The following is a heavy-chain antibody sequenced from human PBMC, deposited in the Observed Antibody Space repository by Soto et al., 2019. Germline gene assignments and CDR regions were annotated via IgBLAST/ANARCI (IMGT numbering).Heavy chain of an antibody. CDR1: GGTFSSYF. V-gene: IGHV1-69*01. CDR2: IIPVFGTA. CDR3: ARETPSAAAAYYYYGLDV. Sequence: QVQLVQSGAEVKKAGSSEKVSCKVSGGTFSSYFINWVRQAPGQGLEWVGGIIPVFGTASYAEKFQGRVTNTAHESTSTAYLELSSLRPDDTAVYYCARETPSAAAAYYYYGLDVWGQGTTVTVPS. D-gene: IGHD6-13*01. J-gene: IGHJ6*02.